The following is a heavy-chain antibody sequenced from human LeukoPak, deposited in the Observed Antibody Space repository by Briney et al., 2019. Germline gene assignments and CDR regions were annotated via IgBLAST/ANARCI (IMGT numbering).Heavy chain of an antibody. CDR2: INHSGST. V-gene: IGHV4-34*01. CDR3: AREWSSSSNNTFDY. D-gene: IGHD6-6*01. Sequence: SETLSLTCAVYGGSFSGYYWSWIRQPPGKGLEWIGEINHSGSTNYNPSLKSRVTISVDTSKNQFSLKLSSVTAADTAVYYCAREWSSSSNNTFDYWGQGTLATVSS. J-gene: IGHJ4*02. CDR1: GGSFSGYY.